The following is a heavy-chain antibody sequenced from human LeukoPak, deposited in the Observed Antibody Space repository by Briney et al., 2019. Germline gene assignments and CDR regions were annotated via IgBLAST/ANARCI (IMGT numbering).Heavy chain of an antibody. D-gene: IGHD5-12*01. V-gene: IGHV3-21*01. CDR1: GFTFNSYS. CDR3: ARDLGSGFFDY. Sequence: GGSLRLSCAASGFTFNSYSMNWVRQAPGKGLEWVSSISRSSSYIYYADSVKGRFTISRDNAKNSLYLQMNSLRAGDTAVYNCARDLGSGFFDYWGQGTLVTVSS. J-gene: IGHJ4*02. CDR2: ISRSSSYI.